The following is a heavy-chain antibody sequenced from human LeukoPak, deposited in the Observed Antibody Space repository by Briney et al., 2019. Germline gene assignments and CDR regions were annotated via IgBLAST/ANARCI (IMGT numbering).Heavy chain of an antibody. CDR2: IIPIFGTA. D-gene: IGHD5-18*01. Sequence: SVKVPRKASGGTFSSYAISWVRQAPGQGLEWMGGIIPIFGTANYAQKFQGRVTITADESTSTAYMELSSLRSEDTAVYYCAREWDSYLLSKAFDIWGQGTMVTVSS. CDR1: GGTFSSYA. CDR3: AREWDSYLLSKAFDI. V-gene: IGHV1-69*13. J-gene: IGHJ3*02.